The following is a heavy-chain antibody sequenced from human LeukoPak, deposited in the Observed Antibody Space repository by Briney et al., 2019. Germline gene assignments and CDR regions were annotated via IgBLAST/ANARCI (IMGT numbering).Heavy chain of an antibody. J-gene: IGHJ4*02. CDR2: IYYSGSS. CDR1: GGSISNYY. D-gene: IGHD3-9*01. Sequence: PSETLSLTCTVSGGSISNYYWSWIRQPPGKGLQWIGYIYYSGSSNYNPSLKSRLTISVDTSKNQFSLKLSSVTAADTAVYYCARVGLYYDILTGYYEGAYYFDYWGQGTLVTVSS. CDR3: ARVGLYYDILTGYYEGAYYFDY. V-gene: IGHV4-59*01.